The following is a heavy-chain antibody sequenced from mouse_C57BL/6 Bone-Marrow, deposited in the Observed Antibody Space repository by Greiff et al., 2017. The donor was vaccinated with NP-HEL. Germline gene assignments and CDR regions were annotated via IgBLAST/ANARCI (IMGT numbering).Heavy chain of an antibody. CDR3: ARIPITTVGYFDY. CDR1: GYTFTSYG. CDR2: IYPRSGNT. D-gene: IGHD1-1*01. V-gene: IGHV1-81*01. J-gene: IGHJ2*01. Sequence: VMLQQSGAELARPGASVKLSCKASGYTFTSYGISWVKQRTGQGLEWIGEIYPRSGNTYYNEKFKGKATLTADKSSSTAYMELRSLTSEDSAVYFCARIPITTVGYFDYWGQGTTLTVSS.